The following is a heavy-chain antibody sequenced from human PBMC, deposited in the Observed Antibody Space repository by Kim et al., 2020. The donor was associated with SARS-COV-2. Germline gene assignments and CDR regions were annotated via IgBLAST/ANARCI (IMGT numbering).Heavy chain of an antibody. V-gene: IGHV1-3*01. Sequence: ASVKVSCKASGYTFTSYAMHWVRQAPGQRLEWMGWINAGNGNTKYSQKFQGRVTITRDTSASTAYMELSSLRSEDTAVYYCAREQKTQWLVHPRANWFDPWGQGTLVTVSS. CDR3: AREQKTQWLVHPRANWFDP. CDR2: INAGNGNT. CDR1: GYTFTSYA. D-gene: IGHD6-19*01. J-gene: IGHJ5*02.